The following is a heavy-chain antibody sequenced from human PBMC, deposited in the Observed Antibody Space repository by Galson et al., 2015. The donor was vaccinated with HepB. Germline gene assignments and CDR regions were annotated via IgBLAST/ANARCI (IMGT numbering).Heavy chain of an antibody. Sequence: SVKVSCKASGYTFTGYYMHWVRQAPGQGLEWMGWINPNSGGTNYAQKFQGRVTMTRDTSISTAYMELSRLRSDDTAVYYCARDSPGIAAADGSDWFDPWGQGTLVTVSS. J-gene: IGHJ5*02. V-gene: IGHV1-2*02. CDR3: ARDSPGIAAADGSDWFDP. CDR2: INPNSGGT. D-gene: IGHD6-13*01. CDR1: GYTFTGYY.